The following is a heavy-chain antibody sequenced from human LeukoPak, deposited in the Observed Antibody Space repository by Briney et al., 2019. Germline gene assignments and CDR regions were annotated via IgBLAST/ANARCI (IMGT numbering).Heavy chain of an antibody. CDR1: GGSISRSSYY. CDR2: IYYSGST. V-gene: IGHV4-39*01. D-gene: IGHD2-15*01. J-gene: IGHJ4*02. Sequence: SETLSLTCTVSGGSISRSSYYWGWIRQPPGKGLEWIGSIYYSGSTYYNPSLKSRVTISVDTSKNQFSLKLSSVTAADTAVYYCASNYCSGGSCYPDYWGQGTLVTVSS. CDR3: ASNYCSGGSCYPDY.